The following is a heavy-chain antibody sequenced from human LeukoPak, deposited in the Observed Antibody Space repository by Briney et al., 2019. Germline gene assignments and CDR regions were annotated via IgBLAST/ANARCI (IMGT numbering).Heavy chain of an antibody. V-gene: IGHV3-23*01. D-gene: IGHD1-14*01. Sequence: GGSLRLSCAASGFTFSSYEMNWVRQAPGKGLEWVSTISNSDGSTYYADSVKGRFSISRDNAENTLYLQMNSLRADDTAVYYCAKATGYLLWGQGTLVTVSS. CDR1: GFTFSSYE. CDR3: AKATGYLL. J-gene: IGHJ4*02. CDR2: ISNSDGST.